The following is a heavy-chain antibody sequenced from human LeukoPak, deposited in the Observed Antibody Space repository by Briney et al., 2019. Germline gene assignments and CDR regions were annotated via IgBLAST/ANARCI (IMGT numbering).Heavy chain of an antibody. D-gene: IGHD6-13*01. CDR2: IYSGGET. V-gene: IGHV3-66*01. CDR1: GFSVSSDY. CDR3: ARILSSLAAGDSYDY. J-gene: IGHJ4*02. Sequence: GGSLRLSCVASGFSVSSDYMTWVRQAPAKGLEWVSVIYSGGETSYTDSVKGRFTISRDSSQNTLYLQMNSLRAEDTAVYYCARILSSLAAGDSYDYWGQGTLVTVSS.